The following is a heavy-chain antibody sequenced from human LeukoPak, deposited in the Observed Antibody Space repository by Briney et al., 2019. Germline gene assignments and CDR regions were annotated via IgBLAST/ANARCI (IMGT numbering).Heavy chain of an antibody. J-gene: IGHJ6*02. Sequence: PGGSLRLSCAATGFIFKDYGMHWVRQPPGKGLEWVSAINWNGGGTDYADSVKGRFTISRDNAMNSLYLQLSSLRPEDTALYYCAKHLTATNTYIFFGLDVWGQGTSVTVSS. CDR3: AKHLTATNTYIFFGLDV. D-gene: IGHD1-26*01. V-gene: IGHV3-9*01. CDR1: GFIFKDYG. CDR2: INWNGGGT.